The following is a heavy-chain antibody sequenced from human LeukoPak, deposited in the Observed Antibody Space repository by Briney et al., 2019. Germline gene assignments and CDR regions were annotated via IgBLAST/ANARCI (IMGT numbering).Heavy chain of an antibody. CDR3: ARERIDAFDI. CDR1: GDSVSSISAA. J-gene: IGHJ3*02. V-gene: IGHV6-1*01. Sequence: SQTLSLTCAISGDSVSSISAAWNWVRQSPSRGLEWLGGTYYRSKWYNDYAVSVKSRITMNPGTSKNQLSLQLNSVTPEDTAVYYCARERIDAFDIWGQGTMVIVSS. CDR2: TYYRSKWYN. D-gene: IGHD2-15*01.